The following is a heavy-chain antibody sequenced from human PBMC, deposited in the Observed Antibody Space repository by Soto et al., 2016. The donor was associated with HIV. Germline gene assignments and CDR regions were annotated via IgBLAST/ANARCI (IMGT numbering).Heavy chain of an antibody. CDR1: EFTFSTYW. CDR2: ITPDGSGT. D-gene: IGHD3-16*01. CDR3: IKDAFGPDDQ. J-gene: IGHJ4*02. V-gene: IGHV3-74*01. Sequence: EVQPVESGGGLVQTGGSLTLSCAVSEFTFSTYWMHWVRQAPGKGLVWVSRITPDGSGTNYADSVKGRSTISRDNAKNTLYLQMNSLRVEDTAVYYCIKDAFGPDDQWGQGTLVTVSS.